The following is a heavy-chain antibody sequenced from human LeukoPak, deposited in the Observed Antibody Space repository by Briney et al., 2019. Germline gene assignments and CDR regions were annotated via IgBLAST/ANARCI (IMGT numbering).Heavy chain of an antibody. D-gene: IGHD3-22*01. Sequence: PSETLSLTCAVYGGSFSGYYWSWIRQPPGKGLEWIGEINHSGSTNYNPSLKSRVTISVDTSKNQFSLKLSSVTAADTAVYYCARGPYYDSSGYYYAGTFDYWGQGTLVTVSS. V-gene: IGHV4-34*01. CDR2: INHSGST. CDR3: ARGPYYDSSGYYYAGTFDY. J-gene: IGHJ4*02. CDR1: GGSFSGYY.